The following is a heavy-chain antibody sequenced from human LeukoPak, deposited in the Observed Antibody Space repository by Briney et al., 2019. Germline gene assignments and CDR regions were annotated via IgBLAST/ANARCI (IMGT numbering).Heavy chain of an antibody. CDR1: GGSISSYY. Sequence: PSETLSLTCTVSGGSISSYYWSWIRQPAGKGLEWIGRIYSSGSTNYNPSLKSRVTISVDTSKNQFSLKLSSVTAADTAVYYCARDLLHRGYAFDIWDRGTMVTVSS. CDR2: IYSSGST. V-gene: IGHV4-4*07. J-gene: IGHJ3*02. D-gene: IGHD3-22*01. CDR3: ARDLLHRGYAFDI.